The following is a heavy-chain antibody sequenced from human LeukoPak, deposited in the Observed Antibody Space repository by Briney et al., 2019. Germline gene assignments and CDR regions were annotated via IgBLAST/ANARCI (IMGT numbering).Heavy chain of an antibody. D-gene: IGHD3-3*01. V-gene: IGHV3-11*01. J-gene: IGHJ6*02. CDR3: ARDGGFDFWSGYYYYGMDV. Sequence: PGGSLRLFCAASGFTFSDYYMSWIRQAPGKGLEWVSYISSSGSTIYYADSVKGRFTISRDNAKNSLYLQMNSLRAEDTAVYYCARDGGFDFWSGYYYYGMDVWGQGTTVTVSS. CDR1: GFTFSDYY. CDR2: ISSSGSTI.